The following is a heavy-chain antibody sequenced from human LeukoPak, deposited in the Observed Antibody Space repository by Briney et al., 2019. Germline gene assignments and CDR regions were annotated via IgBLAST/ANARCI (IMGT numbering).Heavy chain of an antibody. J-gene: IGHJ3*02. CDR2: IYTSGST. CDR1: GGSISSYY. Sequence: PSETLSLTCTVSGGSISSYYWSWIRQPAGKGLEWIGRIYTSGSTNYNPSLKSRVTMSVDTSKNQFSLKLSSVTAADTAVYYCARDQGATFSNAFDIWGQGTMVTVSS. CDR3: ARDQGATFSNAFDI. V-gene: IGHV4-4*07. D-gene: IGHD1-26*01.